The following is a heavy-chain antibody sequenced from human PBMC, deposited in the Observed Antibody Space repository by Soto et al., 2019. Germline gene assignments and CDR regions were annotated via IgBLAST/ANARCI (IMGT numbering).Heavy chain of an antibody. V-gene: IGHV3-23*01. CDR2: ISSSGANT. CDR3: SIDYETRFDS. D-gene: IGHD4-17*01. Sequence: GSLRLSCAASGFTFSSYAMSWVRQAPGKGLEWVSAISSSGANTYYADSVKGRFTVSRDNSKNTLYLQMNSLRAEDTAVYYCSIDYETRFDSWGQGTLVTVSS. J-gene: IGHJ4*02. CDR1: GFTFSSYA.